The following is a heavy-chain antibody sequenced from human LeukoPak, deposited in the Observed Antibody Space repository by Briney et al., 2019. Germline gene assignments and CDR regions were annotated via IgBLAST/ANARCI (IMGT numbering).Heavy chain of an antibody. J-gene: IGHJ5*02. Sequence: PSETLSLTCTVSGGSISSSSYYWGWIRQPPGKGLEWIGSIYYSGSTYYNPSLKSRVTISVDTSKNQFSLKLSSVTAADTAVYYCARLMLRFDPWGQGTLATVSS. D-gene: IGHD2-8*01. CDR3: ARLMLRFDP. CDR1: GGSISSSSYY. CDR2: IYYSGST. V-gene: IGHV4-39*01.